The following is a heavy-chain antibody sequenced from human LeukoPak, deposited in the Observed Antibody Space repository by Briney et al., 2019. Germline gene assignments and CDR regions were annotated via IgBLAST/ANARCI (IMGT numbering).Heavy chain of an antibody. Sequence: GGSLRLSCAASGFTFDDYAMHWVRQAPGKGLEWVSGISWNSGSIGYADSVKGRFTISRDNAKNSLYLQMNSLRAEDTALYYCAKDSGSGSYSGSGYFDYWGQGTLVTVSS. V-gene: IGHV3-9*01. CDR1: GFTFDDYA. J-gene: IGHJ4*02. CDR2: ISWNSGSI. CDR3: AKDSGSGSYSGSGYFDY. D-gene: IGHD1-26*01.